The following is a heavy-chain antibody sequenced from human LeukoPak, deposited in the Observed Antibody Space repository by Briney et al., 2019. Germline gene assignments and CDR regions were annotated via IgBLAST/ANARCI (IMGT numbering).Heavy chain of an antibody. J-gene: IGHJ6*02. D-gene: IGHD3-9*01. V-gene: IGHV4-31*03. CDR3: ARHLSGRSRHTISIPGYYYYGMDV. CDR1: RGSISSGGYY. Sequence: SQTLSLTCTVSRGSISSGGYYWSWIRQHPGKGLEWMGYIYYSGGDNYNPSLKSRVTTSVDTSKNQFSLKLSSVTAADTAVYYCARHLSGRSRHTISIPGYYYYGMDVWGQGTTVTVSS. CDR2: IYYSGGD.